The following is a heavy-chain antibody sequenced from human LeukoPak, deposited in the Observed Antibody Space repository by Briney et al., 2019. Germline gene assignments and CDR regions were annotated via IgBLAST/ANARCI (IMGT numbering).Heavy chain of an antibody. CDR3: AKSANTDTAFDV. CDR2: INPDGSET. CDR1: GFTFSTYW. Sequence: GGSLRLSCAASGFTFSTYWVHWVRQAPGKGLVWVSRINPDGSETDYADSVKGRFTISRDNAKNTLYLQMNSLRAEDTALYYCAKSANTDTAFDVWGHGTMVTVSS. V-gene: IGHV3-74*01. J-gene: IGHJ3*01. D-gene: IGHD2-2*02.